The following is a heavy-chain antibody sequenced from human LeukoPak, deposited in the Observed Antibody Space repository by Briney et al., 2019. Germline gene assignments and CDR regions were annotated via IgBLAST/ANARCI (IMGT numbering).Heavy chain of an antibody. CDR2: IYDSGST. J-gene: IGHJ3*02. Sequence: TASETLSLTCTVSGASIRSGDYYWSWIRRPPGKGLEWIGYIYDSGSTYYNPSPKSRITISVDTSENRFSLKLSSVTATDTAVYYCARDCSGGSCYGAFDIWGQGTMVTVSS. CDR3: ARDCSGGSCYGAFDI. D-gene: IGHD2-15*01. V-gene: IGHV4-30-4*01. CDR1: GASIRSGDYY.